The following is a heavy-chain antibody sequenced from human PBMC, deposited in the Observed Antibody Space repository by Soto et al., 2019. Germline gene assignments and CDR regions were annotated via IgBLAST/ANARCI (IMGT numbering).Heavy chain of an antibody. V-gene: IGHV4-30-2*01. CDR3: ASGQQLVRNY. J-gene: IGHJ4*02. D-gene: IGHD6-13*01. CDR2: IYHSGST. CDR1: GGSIISGGYS. Sequence: LQLQESGSGLVKPSQTLSLTCAVSGGSIISGGYSWSWIRQPPGKGLEWIGYIYHSGSTYYNPSLKSRVNISVDRSKNQYSLKLSSVTAADKAVYYCASGQQLVRNYWGQGTLVTVTS.